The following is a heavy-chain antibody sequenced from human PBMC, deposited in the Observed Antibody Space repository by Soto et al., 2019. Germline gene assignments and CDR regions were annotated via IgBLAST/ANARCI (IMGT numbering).Heavy chain of an antibody. D-gene: IGHD3-10*01. V-gene: IGHV2-5*02. Sequence: QITLKESGPTQVKPTHTLTLTCSFSGFSLNTDGEGVGWVRQPPGEALEWLALIYWDDDERYSPSLKTRLTITEDPSKNQVVLIMTNMDLVDTATYYCAHSRNLITEDAQVGDFDYWGQGTLVTVSS. J-gene: IGHJ4*02. CDR1: GFSLNTDGEG. CDR3: AHSRNLITEDAQVGDFDY. CDR2: IYWDDDE.